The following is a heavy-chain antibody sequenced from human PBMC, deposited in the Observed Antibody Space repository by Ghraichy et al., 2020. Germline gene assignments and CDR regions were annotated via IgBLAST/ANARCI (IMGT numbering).Heavy chain of an antibody. V-gene: IGHV3-53*01. D-gene: IGHD5-18*01. CDR1: GFTVRSNY. Sequence: GGSLRLSCAASGFTVRSNYMNWVRQAPGKGLEWVSIIYSGGSTYYADSVKGRFTFSRDNSKNTLYLQMNSLRVEDTAVYFCARGDTYGYLFDNWGQGTLVTVSS. CDR3: ARGDTYGYLFDN. J-gene: IGHJ4*02. CDR2: IYSGGST.